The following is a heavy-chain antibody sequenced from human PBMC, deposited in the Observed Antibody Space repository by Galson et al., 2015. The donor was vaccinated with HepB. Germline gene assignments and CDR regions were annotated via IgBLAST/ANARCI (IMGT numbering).Heavy chain of an antibody. CDR3: AREWECRGGDCYEAYFDY. V-gene: IGHV1-69*13. CDR1: GGTFSSYA. J-gene: IGHJ4*02. D-gene: IGHD2-21*02. Sequence: SVKVSCKASGGTFSSYAISWVRQAPGQGLEWMGGIIPIFGIANYAQKFQGRVTITADESTSTAYMELSSLRSEDTAVYYCAREWECRGGDCYEAYFDYWGQGTLVTVSS. CDR2: IIPIFGIA.